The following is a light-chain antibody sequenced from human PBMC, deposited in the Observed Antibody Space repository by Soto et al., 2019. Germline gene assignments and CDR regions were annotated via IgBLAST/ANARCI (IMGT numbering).Light chain of an antibody. J-gene: IGLJ3*02. CDR3: RSYKRSQTLWV. CDR2: DVT. CDR1: SSDVDNYDY. V-gene: IGLV2-14*01. Sequence: QSVLTQPASISGSPGQSITISCTGISSDVDNYDYVSWYQHHPGKAPKLMIYDVTHRPSGVSNRFSGSKSGNTASLTISGLHADEEADYPSRSYKRSQTLWVFGGGTKVTVL.